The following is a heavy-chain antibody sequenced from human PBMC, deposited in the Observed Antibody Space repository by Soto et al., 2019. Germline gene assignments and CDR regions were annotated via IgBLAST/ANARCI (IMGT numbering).Heavy chain of an antibody. D-gene: IGHD4-17*01. V-gene: IGHV4-31*03. Sequence: PSETLSLTCTVSGGSISSGGYYGSWIRQHPGKGLEWIGYIYYSGSTYYNPSLKSRVTISVDTSKNQFSLKLSSVTAADTAVYYCAREPNYGGNPHDAFAIWAQRTMVTVSS. CDR1: GGSISSGGYY. CDR3: AREPNYGGNPHDAFAI. CDR2: IYYSGST. J-gene: IGHJ3*02.